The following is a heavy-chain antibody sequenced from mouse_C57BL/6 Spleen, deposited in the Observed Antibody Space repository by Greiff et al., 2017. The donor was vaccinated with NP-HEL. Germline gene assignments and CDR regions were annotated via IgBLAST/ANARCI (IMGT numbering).Heavy chain of an antibody. CDR2: INPRTGGT. CDR3: AYYYGSSYWFAY. J-gene: IGHJ3*01. V-gene: IGHV1-43*01. Sequence: VQLQQSGPELVKPGASVKISCKASGYSFTGYYMHWVKQSSEKSLEWIGEINPRTGGTSYNQKFKGKATLTVDKSSSTAYMQLKSLTSEDSAVYSCAYYYGSSYWFAYWGQGTLVTVSA. CDR1: GYSFTGYY. D-gene: IGHD1-1*01.